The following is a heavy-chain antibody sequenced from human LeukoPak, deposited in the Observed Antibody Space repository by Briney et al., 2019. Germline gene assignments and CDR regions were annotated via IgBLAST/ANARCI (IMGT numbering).Heavy chain of an antibody. CDR3: ARDSTLSNY. CDR1: GFTFSDYY. Sequence: GGSLRLSCAASGFTFSDYYMSWIRQAPGKGLEWVSYISSSDTYTNYADSVKGRFTISRDNAKNSLYLQMNSLRAEDTAVYYCARDSTLSNYWGQGTLVTVSS. D-gene: IGHD3-16*01. V-gene: IGHV3-11*06. J-gene: IGHJ4*02. CDR2: ISSSDTYT.